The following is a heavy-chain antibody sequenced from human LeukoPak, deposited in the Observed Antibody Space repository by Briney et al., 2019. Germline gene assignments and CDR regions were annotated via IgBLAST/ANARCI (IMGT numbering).Heavy chain of an antibody. V-gene: IGHV4-59*08. Sequence: SETLSLTCTVSGGSISSYYWSWIRQPPGKGLEWIGYIYYSGSTNYNPSLKSRVTISVDMSKNQFSLKLSSVTAADTAVYYCARHVNRGSVVKDWGQGTLVTVSS. CDR3: ARHVNRGSVVKD. D-gene: IGHD4-23*01. J-gene: IGHJ4*02. CDR2: IYYSGST. CDR1: GGSISSYY.